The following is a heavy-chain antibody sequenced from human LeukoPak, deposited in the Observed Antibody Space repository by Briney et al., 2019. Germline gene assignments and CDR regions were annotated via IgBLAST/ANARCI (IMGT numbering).Heavy chain of an antibody. Sequence: GASVKVSRKASGYTFTSYGISWVRQAPGQGLEWMGWISAYNGNTNYAQKFQGRVTITADESTSTAYMELSSLRSEDTAVYYCASPTLLGDAFDIWGQGTMVTVSS. V-gene: IGHV1-18*01. J-gene: IGHJ3*02. D-gene: IGHD7-27*01. CDR1: GYTFTSYG. CDR3: ASPTLLGDAFDI. CDR2: ISAYNGNT.